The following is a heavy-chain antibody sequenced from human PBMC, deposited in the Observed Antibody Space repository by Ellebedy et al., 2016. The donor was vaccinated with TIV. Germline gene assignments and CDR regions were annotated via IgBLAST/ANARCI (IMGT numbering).Heavy chain of an antibody. CDR1: GSSISDYY. D-gene: IGHD2-15*01. CDR3: ARHAVVPTPGFEY. J-gene: IGHJ4*02. Sequence: SETLSLTCTVSGSSISDYYWTWIRQPPGRGLEWIGFVYDTLGSSNYSPSLKSRVSISVGTSKSQISLRLKSVTAADTAVYYCARHAVVPTPGFEYWGPGALVTVSS. CDR2: VYDTLGSS. V-gene: IGHV4-59*08.